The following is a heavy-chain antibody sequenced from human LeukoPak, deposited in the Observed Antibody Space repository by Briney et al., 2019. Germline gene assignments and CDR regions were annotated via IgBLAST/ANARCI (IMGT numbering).Heavy chain of an antibody. CDR1: GYIVSGKY. CDR3: VTPGPTVTGGFEY. Sequence: GGSLRLSCAVSGYIVSGKYMGWVRQAPGKGLEYLSVIYSGGSTYYIDSVKGRFTISRDNSKNTLYLQMNSLRVEDTAAYYCVTPGPTVTGGFEYWGQGTLVTVSS. CDR2: IYSGGST. D-gene: IGHD4-17*01. J-gene: IGHJ4*02. V-gene: IGHV3-53*01.